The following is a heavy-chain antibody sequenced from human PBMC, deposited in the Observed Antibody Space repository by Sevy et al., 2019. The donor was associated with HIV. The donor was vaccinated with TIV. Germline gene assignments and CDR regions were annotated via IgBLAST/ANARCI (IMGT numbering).Heavy chain of an antibody. V-gene: IGHV5-51*01. CDR3: GRHVGRDGYSFDY. CDR2: IYPGDSET. D-gene: IGHD4-4*01. Sequence: GESLKISCKGSGYSFTSYWIGWVRQMPGKGLEWMGIIYPGDSETTYSPSFQGQVTVSVDKSISTSYLQWSSLRASDTAMYYFGRHVGRDGYSFDYWGQGTLVIVSS. CDR1: GYSFTSYW. J-gene: IGHJ4*02.